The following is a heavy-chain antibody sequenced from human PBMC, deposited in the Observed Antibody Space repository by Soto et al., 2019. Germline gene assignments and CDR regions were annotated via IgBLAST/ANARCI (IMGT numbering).Heavy chain of an antibody. CDR1: GGTFSNYA. Sequence: SVKVSCKASGGTFSNYAITWVRQAPGQGPEWMGGIIPIFDTTEYSQKFQGRITITADVSRSTAYMELSSLRSEDTAVYYCALVGEYRFTAYIDNWCQGNLVPVSS. J-gene: IGHJ4*02. D-gene: IGHD5-18*01. V-gene: IGHV1-69*13. CDR2: IIPIFDTT. CDR3: ALVGEYRFTAYIDN.